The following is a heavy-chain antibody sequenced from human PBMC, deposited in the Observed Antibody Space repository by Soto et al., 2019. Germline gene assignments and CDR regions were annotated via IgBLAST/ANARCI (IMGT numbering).Heavy chain of an antibody. CDR3: ARGTGTDRYYYYGLDV. CDR1: GDSVSSNSAA. J-gene: IGHJ6*02. Sequence: TLSLTCAISGDSVSSNSAAWNWIRQSPSRGLEWLGRTYYRSKWYNDYAVSVKSRITINPDTSKNQFSLQLNSVTPEDTAVYYCARGTGTDRYYYYGLDVWGQGTTVTVSS. V-gene: IGHV6-1*01. D-gene: IGHD6-13*01. CDR2: TYYRSKWYN.